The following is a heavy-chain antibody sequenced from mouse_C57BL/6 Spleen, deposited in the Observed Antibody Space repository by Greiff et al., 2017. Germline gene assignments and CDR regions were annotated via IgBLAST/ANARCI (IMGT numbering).Heavy chain of an antibody. CDR2: INYDGSST. CDR3: ARDLTTGGFDY. J-gene: IGHJ2*01. V-gene: IGHV5-16*01. Sequence: EVMLVESEGGLVQPGSSMKLSCTASGFTFSDYYMAWVRQVPEKGLEWVANINYDGSSTYYLDSLKSRFIISRDNAKNILYLQMSSLKSEDTATYYCARDLTTGGFDYWGQGTTLTVSS. CDR1: GFTFSDYY. D-gene: IGHD1-1*01.